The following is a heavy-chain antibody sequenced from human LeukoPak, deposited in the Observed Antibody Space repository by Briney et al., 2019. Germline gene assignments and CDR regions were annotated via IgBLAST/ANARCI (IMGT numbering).Heavy chain of an antibody. V-gene: IGHV3-30*14. J-gene: IGHJ5*02. CDR2: ISYDGSNK. Sequence: PGGSLRLSCAASGFTFSSYAMHWVRQAPGKGLEWVAVISYDGSNKYYADSVKGRFTISRDNSKNTLYLQMNSLRAEDTAVYYCARDRRYRSFDPWGQGTLVTVSS. D-gene: IGHD1-14*01. CDR3: ARDRRYRSFDP. CDR1: GFTFSSYA.